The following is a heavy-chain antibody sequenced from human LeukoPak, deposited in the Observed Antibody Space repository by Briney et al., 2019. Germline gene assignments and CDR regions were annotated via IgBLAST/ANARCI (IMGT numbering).Heavy chain of an antibody. V-gene: IGHV1-69*06. CDR3: AEYSYGSY. Sequence: VASVKVSCKASGGTFSSYAISWVRQAPGQGLEWMGGIIPIFGTANYAQKFQGRVTITADKSTSAAYMELSSLRSEDMAVYYCAEYSYGSYWGQGTLVTVSS. CDR2: IIPIFGTA. CDR1: GGTFSSYA. D-gene: IGHD5-18*01. J-gene: IGHJ4*02.